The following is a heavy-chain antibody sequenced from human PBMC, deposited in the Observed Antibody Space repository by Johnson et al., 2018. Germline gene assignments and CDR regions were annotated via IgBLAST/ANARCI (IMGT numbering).Heavy chain of an antibody. Sequence: VQLQESGGDLVQPGGSLTLSCAASGFTFISYWLHWVRQAPGKGLVWVSRINSDGSSRNYADSVKGRFPISRDNAKNTLYLQMNSLRADDTAVYYCARDVSGPGYWGQGTLVTVSS. J-gene: IGHJ4*02. V-gene: IGHV3-74*01. CDR2: INSDGSSR. CDR3: ARDVSGPGY. D-gene: IGHD2-15*01. CDR1: GFTFISYW.